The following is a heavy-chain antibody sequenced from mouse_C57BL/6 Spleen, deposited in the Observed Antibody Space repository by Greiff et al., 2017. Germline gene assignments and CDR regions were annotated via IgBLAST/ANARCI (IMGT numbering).Heavy chain of an antibody. D-gene: IGHD2-3*01. Sequence: QVQLQQPGAELVRPGSSVTLSCKASGYTFTSYWMHWVKQRPIQGLEWIGNIDPSDSETHYNQKFKNKATLTVDKSSSTAYMQLSSLTSETSAVYYCARAEGTYDGYYWFAYWGQGTLVTVSA. J-gene: IGHJ3*01. V-gene: IGHV1-52*01. CDR3: ARAEGTYDGYYWFAY. CDR1: GYTFTSYW. CDR2: IDPSDSET.